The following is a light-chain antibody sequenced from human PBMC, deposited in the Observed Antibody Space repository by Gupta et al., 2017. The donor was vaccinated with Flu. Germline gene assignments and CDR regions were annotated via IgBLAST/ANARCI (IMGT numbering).Light chain of an antibody. CDR1: SSDVGSYNL. V-gene: IGLV2-23*01. CDR2: EGS. CDR3: CSYAGSSNV. Sequence: QSALTQPASVSGSPGQSITISCTGTSSDVGSYNLVSWYQQHPGKAPKLMIYEGSKRPSGVSNRSSGSKSGNTASLTISGLQAEDEADYYCCSYAGSSNVFGGGTKLTVL. J-gene: IGLJ2*01.